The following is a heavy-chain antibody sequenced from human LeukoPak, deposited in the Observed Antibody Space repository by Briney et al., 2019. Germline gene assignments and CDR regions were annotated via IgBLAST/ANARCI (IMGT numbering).Heavy chain of an antibody. D-gene: IGHD3-22*01. Sequence: PSETLSLTCTVSGGSISSYYWSWIRQPPGKGLEWIGYIYYSGSTNYNPSLKSRVTISVDTSMNQFSLKLSSVTAADTAVYYCARVGFHDSSGIWGQGTLVTVSS. CDR3: ARVGFHDSSGI. J-gene: IGHJ4*02. CDR1: GGSISSYY. CDR2: IYYSGST. V-gene: IGHV4-59*01.